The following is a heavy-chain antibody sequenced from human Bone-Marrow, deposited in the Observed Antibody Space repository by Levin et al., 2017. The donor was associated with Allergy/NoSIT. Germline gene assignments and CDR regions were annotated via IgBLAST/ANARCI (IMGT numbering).Heavy chain of an antibody. D-gene: IGHD6-19*01. CDR2: ISTSSTFT. Sequence: PGESLKISCAASGFTFSDSYMSWVRQAPGKGLEWLSYISTSSTFTNYADSVKGRFTISRDNAKNSLYLQMKSLRAEDTAVYYCTRGDSSGLSDYWGQGSLVTVSS. CDR1: GFTFSDSY. V-gene: IGHV3-11*05. CDR3: TRGDSSGLSDY. J-gene: IGHJ4*02.